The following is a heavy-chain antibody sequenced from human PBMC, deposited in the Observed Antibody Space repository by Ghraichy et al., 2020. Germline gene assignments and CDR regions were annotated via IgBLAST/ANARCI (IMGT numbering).Heavy chain of an antibody. J-gene: IGHJ4*02. Sequence: GGSLRLSCTASGFTVSSNYMSWVRQAPGKGLEWISVIYSEGATYYADSVQGRFTISRDNSNNTLYLQMNSLRTDDTAVYYCARYDFWNGYPDDWGQGTLVTVSS. D-gene: IGHD3-3*01. V-gene: IGHV3-66*02. CDR1: GFTVSSNY. CDR2: IYSEGAT. CDR3: ARYDFWNGYPDD.